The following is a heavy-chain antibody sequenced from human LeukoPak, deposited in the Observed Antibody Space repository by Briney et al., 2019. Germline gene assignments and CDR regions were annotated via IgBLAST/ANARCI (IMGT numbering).Heavy chain of an antibody. V-gene: IGHV3-66*02. J-gene: IGHJ4*02. Sequence: PGGSLRLSCAASGFTVSSNYMSWVRQAPGKGLEWVSVIYSGGSAYYADSVKGRFTVSRDNSKNTLYLQMNSLRAEDTAVYYCASKSWIQLWAPFDYWGQGTLVTVSS. CDR2: IYSGGSA. CDR3: ASKSWIQLWAPFDY. CDR1: GFTVSSNY. D-gene: IGHD5-18*01.